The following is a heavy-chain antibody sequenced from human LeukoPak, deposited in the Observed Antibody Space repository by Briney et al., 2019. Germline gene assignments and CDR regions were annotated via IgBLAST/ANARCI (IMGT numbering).Heavy chain of an antibody. Sequence: EGSLRLSCAASGFTFSNYAMSWVRQAPGKGLEWVSAISGSGGSTYYADSVKGRFTISRDNAKNSLYLQMNSLRAEDTAVYYCARGTITPYDSSGLFPAFDIWGQGTMVTVSS. D-gene: IGHD3-22*01. V-gene: IGHV3-23*01. CDR3: ARGTITPYDSSGLFPAFDI. CDR1: GFTFSNYA. J-gene: IGHJ3*02. CDR2: ISGSGGST.